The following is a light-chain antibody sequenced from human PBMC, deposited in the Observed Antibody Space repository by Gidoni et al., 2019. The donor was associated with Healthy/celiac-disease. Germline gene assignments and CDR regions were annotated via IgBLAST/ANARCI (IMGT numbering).Light chain of an antibody. CDR3: QQRSNWPPIT. Sequence: DIVLTQSPATLSLSPGERATLSCRASQSVSSYLAWYQQKPGQAPRLLIYDASNRATGIPARFSGSGSGTDFTLTISRLEPEDFAVYYCQQRSNWPPITFGQGTRLEIK. V-gene: IGKV3-11*01. CDR2: DAS. CDR1: QSVSSY. J-gene: IGKJ5*01.